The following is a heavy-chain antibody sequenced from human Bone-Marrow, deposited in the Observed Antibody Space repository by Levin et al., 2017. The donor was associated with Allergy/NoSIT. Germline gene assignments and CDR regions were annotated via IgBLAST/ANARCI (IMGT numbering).Heavy chain of an antibody. D-gene: IGHD4-23*01. Sequence: GGSLRLSCAASGFTFSSYAMTWVRQAPGKGLEWVSAISGSGGSTYYADSVKGRFTVSRDNSKNTLFLQMNSLRAEDTAVYYCAKDRDYGGSAGVFDYWGQGTLVTVSS. CDR3: AKDRDYGGSAGVFDY. CDR2: ISGSGGST. CDR1: GFTFSSYA. V-gene: IGHV3-23*01. J-gene: IGHJ4*02.